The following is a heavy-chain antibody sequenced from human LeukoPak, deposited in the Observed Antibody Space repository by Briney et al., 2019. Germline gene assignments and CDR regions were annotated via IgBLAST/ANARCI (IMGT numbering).Heavy chain of an antibody. CDR3: AREWDLTGYYFDY. CDR1: GFIFSSYF. D-gene: IGHD3-9*01. Sequence: PGRSLRLSCAASGFIFSSYFMHWVRQAPGKGLEWVAVISYDGNKKYYADSVKGRFTISRDNSKNTLYLQMNSLRAEDTAVYYCAREWDLTGYYFDYWGQGTLVTVSS. CDR2: ISYDGNKK. V-gene: IGHV3-30*04. J-gene: IGHJ4*02.